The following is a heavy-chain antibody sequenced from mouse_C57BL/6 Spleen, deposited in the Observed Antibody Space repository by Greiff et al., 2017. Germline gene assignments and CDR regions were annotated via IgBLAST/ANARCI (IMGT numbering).Heavy chain of an antibody. CDR1: GYTFTSST. Sequence: QVQLQQSGAELARPGASVKMSCKASGYTFTSSTMHWVKQRPGQGLEWIGYINPSSGYTKYTQKFKDKATLTADKSSSTAYMQLSSLTSEDSAVYYCARDGRYVDVWGTGTTVTVSS. D-gene: IGHD3-1*01. CDR2: INPSSGYT. CDR3: ARDGRYVDV. V-gene: IGHV1-4*01. J-gene: IGHJ1*03.